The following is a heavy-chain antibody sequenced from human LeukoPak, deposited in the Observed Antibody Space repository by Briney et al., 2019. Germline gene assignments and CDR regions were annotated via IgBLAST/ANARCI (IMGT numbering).Heavy chain of an antibody. J-gene: IGHJ6*03. V-gene: IGHV3-23*01. CDR2: ISGSGGST. Sequence: GGSLRLSCAASGCTFSSYAMSWVRQAPGKGLEWVSAISGSGGSTYYADSVKGRFTISRDNSKNTLYLQMNSLRAEDTAVYYCAKLDVDTEYYYYMDVWGKGTTVTVSS. D-gene: IGHD5-18*01. CDR3: AKLDVDTEYYYYMDV. CDR1: GCTFSSYA.